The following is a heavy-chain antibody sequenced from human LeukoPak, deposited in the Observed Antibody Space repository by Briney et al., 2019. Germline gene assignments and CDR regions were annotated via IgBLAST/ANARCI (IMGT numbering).Heavy chain of an antibody. CDR2: INHSGST. V-gene: IGHV4-34*01. J-gene: IGHJ4*02. CDR1: GGSFSGYY. D-gene: IGHD4-17*01. CDR3: ARGVSTVTTFDY. Sequence: SETLSLTCAVYGGSFSGYYWSWIRQPPGKGLEWIGEINHSGSTNYNPSLKSRDTISVDTSENQFSLKLSSVTAADTAVYYCARGVSTVTTFDYWGQGTLVTVSS.